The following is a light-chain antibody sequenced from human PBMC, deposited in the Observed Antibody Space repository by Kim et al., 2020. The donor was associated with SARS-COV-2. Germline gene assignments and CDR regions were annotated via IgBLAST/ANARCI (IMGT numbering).Light chain of an antibody. Sequence: DIQMTQSPSTLSASVGDRVTITCRASQNINRFLAWYQQKPGKAPKLLIYKASSLQSGVPSRFSGSGSGTEFTLTISSLQPDDFAIYYCQKYNDFSTFGQGTKVDIK. V-gene: IGKV1-5*03. CDR3: QKYNDFST. J-gene: IGKJ1*01. CDR2: KAS. CDR1: QNINRF.